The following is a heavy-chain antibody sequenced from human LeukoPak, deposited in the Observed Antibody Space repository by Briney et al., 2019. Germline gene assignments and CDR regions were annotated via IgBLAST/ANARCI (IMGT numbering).Heavy chain of an antibody. CDR3: ARAARSEKQWLADY. Sequence: SQTLSLTCTVSGGSISSGDYYWSWIRQPPGKGLEWIGYIYYSGSTYYNPSLKSRVTISVDTSKNQFSLKLSSVTAADTAVYYCARAARSEKQWLADYWGQGTLVTVSS. CDR1: GGSISSGDYY. CDR2: IYYSGST. J-gene: IGHJ4*02. D-gene: IGHD6-19*01. V-gene: IGHV4-30-4*01.